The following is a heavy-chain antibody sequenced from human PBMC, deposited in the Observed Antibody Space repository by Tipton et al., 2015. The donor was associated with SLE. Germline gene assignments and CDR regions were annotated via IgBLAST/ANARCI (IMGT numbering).Heavy chain of an antibody. CDR3: ARTSLGSVVPAAIRVYNWFDP. CDR2: IYYSGST. Sequence: TLSLTCTVSGGSISSYYWSWIRQPPGKGLEWIGYIYYSGSTNYNPSLKSRVTISVDTSKNQVSLKLASVTAADTAVYYCARTSLGSVVPAAIRVYNWFDPWGQGSLVTVSS. V-gene: IGHV4-59*12. D-gene: IGHD2-2*01. J-gene: IGHJ5*02. CDR1: GGSISSYY.